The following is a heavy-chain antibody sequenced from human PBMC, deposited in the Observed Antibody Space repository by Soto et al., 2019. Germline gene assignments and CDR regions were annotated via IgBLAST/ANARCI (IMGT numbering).Heavy chain of an antibody. CDR3: ARDKYSSGWHPFDQ. CDR2: ITSTGSTI. CDR1: GFIFSEYY. V-gene: IGHV3-11*01. J-gene: IGHJ4*02. D-gene: IGHD6-19*01. Sequence: GGSLRLSCAASGFIFSEYYMAWIRQAPGKGLEWVSYITSTGSTIYCADSVKGRFTISRDNAKNSLYLQMNSLRAEDTAIYYCARDKYSSGWHPFDQWGQGTLVTVSS.